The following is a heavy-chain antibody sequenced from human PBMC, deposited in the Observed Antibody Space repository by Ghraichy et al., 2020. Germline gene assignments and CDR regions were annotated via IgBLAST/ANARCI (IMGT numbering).Heavy chain of an antibody. J-gene: IGHJ3*02. Sequence: GGSLRLSCAASGFTFSTYWMSWVRQAPGKRLEWVATVKEDGSESYYVDSVKGRFTLSRDNAKNSLYLQLNSLRAEDTAVYYCARDPFDMWGQGTMFTVSS. V-gene: IGHV3-7*03. CDR2: VKEDGSES. CDR1: GFTFSTYW. CDR3: ARDPFDM.